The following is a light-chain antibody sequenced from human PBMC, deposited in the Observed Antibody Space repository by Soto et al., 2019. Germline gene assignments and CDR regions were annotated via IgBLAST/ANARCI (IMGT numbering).Light chain of an antibody. CDR2: DVS. Sequence: QSVLTQPASVSGSPGQSITISCPGNSSDVGGYKFVSWYQQHPGKAPKLMIYDVSNRPSGVSNRFSGSKSGNTASLTISGLQAEDEADYYCSSYTSSSTLVVFGGGTKVTV. CDR1: SSDVGGYKF. CDR3: SSYTSSSTLVV. V-gene: IGLV2-14*01. J-gene: IGLJ2*01.